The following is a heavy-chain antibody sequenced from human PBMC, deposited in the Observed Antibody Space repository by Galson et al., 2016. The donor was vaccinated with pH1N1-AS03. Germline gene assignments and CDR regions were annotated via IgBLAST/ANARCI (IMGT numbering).Heavy chain of an antibody. D-gene: IGHD5-18*01. CDR2: IYSSVSADT. J-gene: IGHJ3*02. Sequence: QSGAEVKKPGESLKISCKGSGYSFVSYWIGWVRQMPGKGLEWMGVIYSSVSADTRNSPSFQGQVTISADESISTAYLPLSSLKASDSAIYYCARTSGYSSHWALDIWGQGTMVTVSS. V-gene: IGHV5-51*01. CDR1: GYSFVSYW. CDR3: ARTSGYSSHWALDI.